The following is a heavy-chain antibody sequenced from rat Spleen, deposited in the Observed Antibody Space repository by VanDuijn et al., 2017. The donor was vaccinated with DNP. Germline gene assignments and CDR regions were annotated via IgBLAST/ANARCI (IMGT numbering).Heavy chain of an antibody. Sequence: QVQLKESGPGLVQPSQTLSLTCTVSGFSLTSYHVHWVRQPPGKDLEWMGVIWNTGGTQYNSALKSRLSISRDTSKSQVFLKMNSLQTEDTATYYCARDRSSYINFDYWGQGVMVTVSS. CDR2: IWNTGGT. D-gene: IGHD1-2*01. CDR3: ARDRSSYINFDY. J-gene: IGHJ2*01. CDR1: GFSLTSYH. V-gene: IGHV2-41*01.